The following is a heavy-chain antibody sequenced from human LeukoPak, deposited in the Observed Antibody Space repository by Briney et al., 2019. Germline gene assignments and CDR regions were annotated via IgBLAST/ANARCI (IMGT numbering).Heavy chain of an antibody. CDR1: GYTFTGYY. CDR3: AREPLGDYMDV. CDR2: ISAYNGNT. D-gene: IGHD3-16*01. J-gene: IGHJ6*03. V-gene: IGHV1-18*04. Sequence: ASVKVSCKASGYTFTGYYMNWVRQAPGQGLEWMGWISAYNGNTNYAQKLQGRVTMTTDTSTSTAYMELRSLRSDDTAVYYCAREPLGDYMDVWGKGTTVTVSS.